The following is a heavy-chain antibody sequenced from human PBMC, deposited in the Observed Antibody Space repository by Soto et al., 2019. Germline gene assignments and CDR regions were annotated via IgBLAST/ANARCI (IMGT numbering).Heavy chain of an antibody. CDR2: VSSEGGIQ. V-gene: IGHV3-30-3*01. CDR1: GFPFSSYA. J-gene: IGHJ4*02. D-gene: IGHD3-10*01. Sequence: GGSLRLSCAASGFPFSSYAMQWVRQAPGKGLEWVAVVSSEGGIQFYADSVKGRFTISRDNAKKSLYLQMNSLRAEDTAVYYCARARYFGSGTYYCDYWGQGTLVTVSS. CDR3: ARARYFGSGTYYCDY.